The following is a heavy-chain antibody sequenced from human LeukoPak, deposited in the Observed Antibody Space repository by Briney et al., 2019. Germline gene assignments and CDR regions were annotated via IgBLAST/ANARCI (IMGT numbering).Heavy chain of an antibody. CDR2: IIPIFGTA. J-gene: IGHJ4*02. CDR1: GGTFSSYA. CDR3: ARVDTDTASFDY. V-gene: IGHV1-69*01. D-gene: IGHD5-18*01. Sequence: VASVKVSCKASGGTFSSYAISWVRQAPGQGLEWMGGIIPIFGTANYAQKFQGRVTITADESTSTAYMELSSLRSEDTAVYYCARVDTDTASFDYWGQGTLVTVSS.